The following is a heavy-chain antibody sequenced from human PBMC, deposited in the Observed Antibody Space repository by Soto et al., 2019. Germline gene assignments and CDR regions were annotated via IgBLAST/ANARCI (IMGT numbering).Heavy chain of an antibody. D-gene: IGHD3-22*01. V-gene: IGHV1-69*01. CDR3: ARPDEGGYYLNHHYYYALDV. CDR2: IIPIFDIT. J-gene: IGHJ6*02. Sequence: QVQLVQSGAEVKKPGSSVKVSCKASGGTFRSYSISWVRQAPGPGLEWMGGIIPIFDITNYAQKFQGRVTITAYESTSTAYMELSSLGSEDTAVYYCARPDEGGYYLNHHYYYALDVRGQGTTVTV. CDR1: GGTFRSYS.